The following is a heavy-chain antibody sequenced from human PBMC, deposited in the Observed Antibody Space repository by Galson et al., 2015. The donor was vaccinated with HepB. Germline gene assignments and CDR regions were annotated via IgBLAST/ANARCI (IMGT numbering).Heavy chain of an antibody. CDR1: GGSISSSNW. V-gene: IGHV4-4*02. CDR2: IYHSGST. CDR3: ARAWYVVVPAAMGGRYYYYYGMDV. D-gene: IGHD2-2*01. Sequence: ETLSLTCAVAGGSISSSNWWSWVRQPPGKGLEWIGEIYHSGSTNYNPSLKSRVTISVDKSKNQSSLKLSSVTAADTAVYYCARAWYVVVPAAMGGRYYYYYGMDVWGQGTTVTVSS. J-gene: IGHJ6*02.